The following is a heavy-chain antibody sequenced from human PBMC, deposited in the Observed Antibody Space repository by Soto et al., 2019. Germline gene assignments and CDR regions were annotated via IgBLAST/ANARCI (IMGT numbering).Heavy chain of an antibody. V-gene: IGHV3-30*18. J-gene: IGHJ4*02. CDR3: AKVPSSSWYYVDY. D-gene: IGHD6-13*01. Sequence: PGGSLRLSCAASGFTFSSYGMHWVRQAPGKGLEWVAVISYDGSNKYYADSVKGRFTISRDNSKNTLYLQMNSLRAEDTAVYYCAKVPSSSWYYVDYWGQGTLVTVPS. CDR2: ISYDGSNK. CDR1: GFTFSSYG.